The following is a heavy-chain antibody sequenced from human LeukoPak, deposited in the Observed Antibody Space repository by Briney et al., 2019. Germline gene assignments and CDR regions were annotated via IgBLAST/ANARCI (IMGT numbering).Heavy chain of an antibody. CDR3: ARGSPNDAFDI. Sequence: SETLSLTCTVSGGSISSYYWSWIRQPPGKGLEWIGEINHSGSTNYNPSLKSRVTISVDTSKNQFSLKLSSVTAADTAVYYCARGSPNDAFDIWGQGTMVTVSS. V-gene: IGHV4-34*01. J-gene: IGHJ3*02. CDR2: INHSGST. CDR1: GGSISSYY.